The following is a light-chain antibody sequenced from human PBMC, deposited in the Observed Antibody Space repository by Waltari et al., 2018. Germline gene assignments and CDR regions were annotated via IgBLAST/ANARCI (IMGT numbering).Light chain of an antibody. J-gene: IGLJ2*01. CDR2: DVS. CDR1: SSHVGGYNY. Sequence: QSALTQPASVSGSPGQPITISSTGTSSHVGGYNYVSWYQQHPGKAPKLMIYDVSKRPSGVSNRFSGSKSGNTASLTIAGLQAEDEADYYCSSYTSSGTLRVFGGGTKLTVL. V-gene: IGLV2-14*03. CDR3: SSYTSSGTLRV.